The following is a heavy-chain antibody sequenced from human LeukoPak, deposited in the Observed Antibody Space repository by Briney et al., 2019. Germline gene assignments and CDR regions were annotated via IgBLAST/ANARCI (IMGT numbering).Heavy chain of an antibody. CDR1: GFTFSSYA. D-gene: IGHD2-2*01. J-gene: IGHJ4*02. V-gene: IGHV3-30-3*01. CDR2: ISYDGSNK. Sequence: TGGSLRLSCAASGFTFSSYAMHWVRQAPGKGLEWVAVISYDGSNKYYADSVKGRFTISRDNSKNTLYLQMNSLRAEDTAVYYCARDDNCSSTSCPSDYFDYWGQGTLVTVSS. CDR3: ARDDNCSSTSCPSDYFDY.